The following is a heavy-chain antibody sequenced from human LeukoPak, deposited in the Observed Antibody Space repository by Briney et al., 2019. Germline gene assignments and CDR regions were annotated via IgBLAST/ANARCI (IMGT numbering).Heavy chain of an antibody. V-gene: IGHV4-4*07. CDR1: GASISAYY. CDR2: IFASGTT. J-gene: IGHJ4*02. Sequence: PSETLSLTCTVSGASISAYYWSWIRQPAGKGLEWIGRIFASGTTNYNPSLESRVTMSVDTSKNQFSLKLSLVTAADTAVYYCVQDGPLRSDCWGQGTLVTVSS. D-gene: IGHD5/OR15-5a*01. CDR3: VQDGPLRSDC.